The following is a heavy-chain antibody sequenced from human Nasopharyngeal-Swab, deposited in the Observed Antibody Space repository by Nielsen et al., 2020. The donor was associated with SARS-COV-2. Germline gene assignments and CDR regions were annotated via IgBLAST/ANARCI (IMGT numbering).Heavy chain of an antibody. D-gene: IGHD1-26*01. CDR3: AKDILYSGSYYGVFDY. V-gene: IGHV3-9*01. J-gene: IGHJ4*02. CDR1: GFTFADYA. CDR2: ISWNSGTI. Sequence: SLKISCAASGFTFADYAMHWVRQAPGKGLELVSGISWNSGTIVYADSVKGRFTISRDNAKNSLYLQMNSLRAEDTALYYCAKDILYSGSYYGVFDYWGQGTLVTVSS.